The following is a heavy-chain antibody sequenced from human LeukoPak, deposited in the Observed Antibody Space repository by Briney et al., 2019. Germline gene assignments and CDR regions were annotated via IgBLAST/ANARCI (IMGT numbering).Heavy chain of an antibody. CDR1: GYTFTSYY. CDR2: INPSGGST. Sequence: ASVTVSCKASGYTFTSYYMHWVRQAPGQGLEWMGIINPSGGSTSYAQKFQGRVTMTRDTFTSTVYMELSSLRSEDTAVYYCARGTRVATASEDFDIWGQGTMVTVSS. D-gene: IGHD5-12*01. V-gene: IGHV1-46*01. CDR3: ARGTRVATASEDFDI. J-gene: IGHJ3*02.